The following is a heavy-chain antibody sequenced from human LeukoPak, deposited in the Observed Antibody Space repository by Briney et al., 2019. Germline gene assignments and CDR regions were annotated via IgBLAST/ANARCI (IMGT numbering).Heavy chain of an antibody. Sequence: GGSLRLSCAASGFTFSSYWMHWVRQAPGKGLVWVSRFNSDGSSTSYADSVKGRFTISRDNSKNTLYLQLNSLRAEDTAVYYCARSRGYSYGYSYFDSWGQGTLVTVSS. V-gene: IGHV3-74*01. CDR1: GFTFSSYW. CDR2: FNSDGSST. D-gene: IGHD5-18*01. CDR3: ARSRGYSYGYSYFDS. J-gene: IGHJ4*02.